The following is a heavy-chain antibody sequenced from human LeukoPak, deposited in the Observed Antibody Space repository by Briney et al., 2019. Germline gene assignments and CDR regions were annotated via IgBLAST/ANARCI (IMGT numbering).Heavy chain of an antibody. CDR3: ACQTDYYDSNGYPKYFQH. V-gene: IGHV1-69*04. CDR2: IIPILGIA. D-gene: IGHD3-22*01. J-gene: IGHJ1*01. Sequence: GASVKVSCKVSGVTFSTYGISWVRQAPGQGLEWMGRIIPILGIANYAQKFQGRVTITADKSTSTAYMELSSLRSEDTAVYYCACQTDYYDSNGYPKYFQHWGQGTLVTVSS. CDR1: GVTFSTYG.